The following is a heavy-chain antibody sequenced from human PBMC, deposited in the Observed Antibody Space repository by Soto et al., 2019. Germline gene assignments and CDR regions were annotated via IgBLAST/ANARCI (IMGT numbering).Heavy chain of an antibody. Sequence: QVQLVQSGAEVKEPGASVKVSCKASGYTFTSYGLNWVRQAPGQGLEWMGWISAYNGNTNYAQKFQGRVTMTTDTSTSTAYMELRILRSDGTAVYYCSRCGSSCYYLDYWGQGTVVTVSA. CDR2: ISAYNGNT. V-gene: IGHV1-18*01. D-gene: IGHD3-22*01. J-gene: IGHJ4*02. CDR1: GYTFTSYG. CDR3: SRCGSSCYYLDY.